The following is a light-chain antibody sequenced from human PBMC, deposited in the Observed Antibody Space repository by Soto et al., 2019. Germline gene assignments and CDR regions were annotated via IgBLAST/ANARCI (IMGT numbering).Light chain of an antibody. CDR3: QQANSFPFT. J-gene: IGKJ3*01. V-gene: IGKV1-12*02. Sequence: DIQMTQSPSSVSASIGDRVTITCRASQIIGSWLAWYQQKPGKAPTLQIYAASSLQSGVPSRFSGSGSGTDFTLTITSLQAEDSATYYCQQANSFPFTFGPGTKVDIK. CDR1: QIIGSW. CDR2: AAS.